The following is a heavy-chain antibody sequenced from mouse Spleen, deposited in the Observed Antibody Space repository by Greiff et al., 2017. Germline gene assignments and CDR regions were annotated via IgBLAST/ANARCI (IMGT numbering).Heavy chain of an antibody. CDR2: INPTNGGT. Sequence: VQLQQPGTELVKPGASVKLSCKASGYTFTDYWMHWVKQRPGQGLEWIGNINPTNGGTNYNGNFKTTATLTVDKSSSTAYMQLSSLASEDSAVYYCARFGGHYFDYWGQGTTLTVSS. CDR1: GYTFTDYW. J-gene: IGHJ2*01. D-gene: IGHD3-3*01. V-gene: IGHV1-53*01. CDR3: ARFGGHYFDY.